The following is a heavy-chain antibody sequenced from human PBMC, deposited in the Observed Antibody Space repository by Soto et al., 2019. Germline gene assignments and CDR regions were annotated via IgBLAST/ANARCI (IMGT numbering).Heavy chain of an antibody. J-gene: IGHJ4*02. CDR1: GITLSNYW. CDR2: ISSDGSST. V-gene: IGHV3-74*01. D-gene: IGHD6-19*01. CDR3: AYFTSGCST. Sequence: GGSLRLSCAAAGITLSNYWVDWVRQAPGKGLVWVSRISSDGSSTSYADSVKGRFTISRDNAKNTLYLQMNSLRAEDTAVYYCAYFTSGCSTWGQGTLVTVSS.